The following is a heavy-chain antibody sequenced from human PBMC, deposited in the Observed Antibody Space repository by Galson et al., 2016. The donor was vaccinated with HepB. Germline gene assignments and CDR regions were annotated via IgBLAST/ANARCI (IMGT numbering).Heavy chain of an antibody. D-gene: IGHD3-10*01. CDR2: IYPGDPDT. V-gene: IGHV5-51*01. J-gene: IGHJ6*02. CDR1: GYSFTSYW. CDR3: ARLGLGWEFLSYYYGMDV. Sequence: QSGAEVKQPGESLKISCKGSGYSFTSYWIGWVRQMPGKGLEWMGIIYPGDPDTRYSPSFQGPVTISVDKSISTAYLQWSSLKASDTAMYYCARLGLGWEFLSYYYGMDVWGQGTTVIVSS.